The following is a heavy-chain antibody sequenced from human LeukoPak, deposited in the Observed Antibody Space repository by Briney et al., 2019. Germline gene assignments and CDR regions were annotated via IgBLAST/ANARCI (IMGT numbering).Heavy chain of an antibody. J-gene: IGHJ5*02. V-gene: IGHV4-59*08. D-gene: IGHD2-21*02. CDR1: GGPVSSYY. CDR2: IYYSGST. Sequence: SETLSLTCTVSGGPVSSYYWSWIRQPPGKGLEWIAYIYYSGSTKYNPSLKSRVTISLDRSKNQFSLKLRSVTAADTAVYYCARLQVHCGGDCYTRWFDPWGQGTLVTVSS. CDR3: ARLQVHCGGDCYTRWFDP.